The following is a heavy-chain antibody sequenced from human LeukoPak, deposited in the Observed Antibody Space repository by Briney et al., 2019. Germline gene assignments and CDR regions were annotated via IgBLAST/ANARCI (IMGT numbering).Heavy chain of an antibody. J-gene: IGHJ4*02. CDR3: ARAAGIAAAGRQVFDY. Sequence: GGSLRLSCAASGFTVSSNYMSWVRQAPGKGLEWVSVIYSGGSTYYADSVKGRFTISRDNSKNTLYLQMNSLRAEDTAVYYCARAAGIAAAGRQVFDYWGQGTLVTVSS. D-gene: IGHD6-13*01. V-gene: IGHV3-53*01. CDR1: GFTVSSNY. CDR2: IYSGGST.